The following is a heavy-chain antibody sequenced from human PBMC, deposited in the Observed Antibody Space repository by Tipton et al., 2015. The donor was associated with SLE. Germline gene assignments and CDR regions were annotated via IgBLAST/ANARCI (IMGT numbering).Heavy chain of an antibody. Sequence: TLSLTCAVYGGSFSGYYWSWIRQPPGKGLEWIGEIKHSGSTNYNPSLKSRVTISVDTSKNQFSLKLSSVTAADTAVYYCARGTGDADYWGQGTLVTVSS. V-gene: IGHV4-34*01. CDR1: GGSFSGYY. CDR2: IKHSGST. J-gene: IGHJ4*02. CDR3: ARGTGDADY. D-gene: IGHD7-27*01.